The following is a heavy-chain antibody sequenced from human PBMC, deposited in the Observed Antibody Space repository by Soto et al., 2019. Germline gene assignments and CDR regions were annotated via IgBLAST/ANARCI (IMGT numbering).Heavy chain of an antibody. CDR1: GYTFTRSG. V-gene: IGHV1-18*01. CDR3: ARDQGITTFGVYSMYYYCMDV. J-gene: IGHJ6*02. D-gene: IGHD3-3*01. CDR2: INPDNGNT. Sequence: QVQLVQSGAGVKKPGASVKVSCKASGYTFTRSGISWVRQAPGQGLEWLGCINPDNGNTNYAQHLKGRVSLTTATSTSTAYMDLRSLRSDDTAVYYCARDQGITTFGVYSMYYYCMDVWGQGTTVTVSS.